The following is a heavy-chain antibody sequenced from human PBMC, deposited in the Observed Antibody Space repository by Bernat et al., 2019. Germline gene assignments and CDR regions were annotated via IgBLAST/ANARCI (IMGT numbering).Heavy chain of an antibody. V-gene: IGHV3-30*18. J-gene: IGHJ6*02. D-gene: IGHD3-9*01. CDR1: GFTFSSYG. CDR2: ISYDGSNK. CDR3: AKDHDILTDGMAG. Sequence: QVQLVASGGGVVQPGRSLRLSCAASGFTFSSYGMHWVRQAPGKGLEWVAVISYDGSNKYYADSVKGRFTISRDNSKNTLYLQMNSLRAEDTAVYYCAKDHDILTDGMAGWTHGTKVTV.